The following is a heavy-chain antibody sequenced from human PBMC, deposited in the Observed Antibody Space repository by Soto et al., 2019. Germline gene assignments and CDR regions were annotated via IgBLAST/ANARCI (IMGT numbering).Heavy chain of an antibody. CDR2: IIPIFGTA. J-gene: IGHJ3*02. V-gene: IGHV1-69*13. CDR3: AREMVVVVAATHDAFDI. CDR1: GGTFSSYA. Sequence: SVKVSCKASGGTFSSYAISWVRQAPGQGLEWMGGIIPIFGTANYAQKFQGRVTITADESTSTAYMELSSLRSEDTAVYYCAREMVVVVAATHDAFDIWGQGTMVT. D-gene: IGHD2-15*01.